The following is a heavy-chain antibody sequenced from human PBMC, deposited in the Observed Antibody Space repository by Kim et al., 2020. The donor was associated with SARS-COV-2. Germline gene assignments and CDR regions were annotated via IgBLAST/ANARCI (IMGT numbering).Heavy chain of an antibody. V-gene: IGHV4-59*08. D-gene: IGHD1-26*01. Sequence: PSLRSRVTISVDTSKNQFSLKLSSVTAADTAVYYCARHIVGATGDDAFDIWGQGTMVTVSP. CDR3: ARHIVGATGDDAFDI. J-gene: IGHJ3*02.